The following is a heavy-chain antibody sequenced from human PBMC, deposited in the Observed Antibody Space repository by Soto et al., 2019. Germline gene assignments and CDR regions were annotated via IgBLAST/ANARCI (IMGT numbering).Heavy chain of an antibody. J-gene: IGHJ6*02. Sequence: PGGSLRLSCAASGFTFSSYAMSWVRQAPGKGLEWVSAISGSGGSTYYADSVKGRFTISRDNSKNTLYLQMNSLRAEDTAVYYCAKGLNKVYATRNYYYYYGMDVWGQGTTVTVSS. CDR2: ISGSGGST. V-gene: IGHV3-23*01. CDR1: GFTFSSYA. D-gene: IGHD2-8*01. CDR3: AKGLNKVYATRNYYYYYGMDV.